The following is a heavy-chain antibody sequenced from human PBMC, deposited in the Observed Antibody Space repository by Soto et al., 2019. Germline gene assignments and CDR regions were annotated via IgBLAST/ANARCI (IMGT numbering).Heavy chain of an antibody. CDR3: ASVVPHYDFWCGLVAQPTPAGFDY. CDR2: ISAYNGNT. V-gene: IGHV1-18*04. Sequence: GASVKVSCKASGYTFTSYGISWVRQAPGQGLEWMGWISAYNGNTKYAQKLQGRVTMTTDTSTSTAYMELRSLRSDDPAVYYCASVVPHYDFWCGLVAQPTPAGFDYWG. D-gene: IGHD3-3*01. J-gene: IGHJ4*01. CDR1: GYTFTSYG.